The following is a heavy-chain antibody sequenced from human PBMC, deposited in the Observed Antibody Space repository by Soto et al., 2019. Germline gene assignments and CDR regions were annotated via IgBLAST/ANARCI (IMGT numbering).Heavy chain of an antibody. Sequence: QVQMVQSGAEVKKPGDSVKVSCKASGYTFTDYYMHWVRQAPGQGFEWVGGINPESGNPKYVPKFQGRVTVTRDTATSTAYMELNRLTSYETAVYYCASEDCRNTNCLKGFDYWGQGTLVTVSS. CDR1: GYTFTDYY. CDR2: INPESGNP. J-gene: IGHJ4*02. CDR3: ASEDCRNTNCLKGFDY. D-gene: IGHD2-15*01. V-gene: IGHV1-2*02.